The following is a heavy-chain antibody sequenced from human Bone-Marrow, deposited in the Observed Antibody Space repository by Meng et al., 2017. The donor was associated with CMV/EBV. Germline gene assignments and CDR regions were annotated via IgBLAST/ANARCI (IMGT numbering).Heavy chain of an antibody. D-gene: IGHD2-15*01. Sequence: GGSLRLSCAASGFTFSSYAMSWVRQAPGKGLEWVSAISGSGGSTYYADSVKGRFTISRDNSKNSLYLQMNSLRAEDTAVYYCARAKTYCSGGSCYLILVDYWGQGTLVTVSS. CDR2: ISGSGGST. CDR3: ARAKTYCSGGSCYLILVDY. V-gene: IGHV3-23*01. J-gene: IGHJ4*02. CDR1: GFTFSSYA.